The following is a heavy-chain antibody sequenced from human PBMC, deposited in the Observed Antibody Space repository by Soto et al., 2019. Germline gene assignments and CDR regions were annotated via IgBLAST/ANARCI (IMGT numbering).Heavy chain of an antibody. CDR2: IYYSGST. CDR3: ARDRRAYGGDSGSDDYYGMDV. D-gene: IGHD2-21*02. J-gene: IGHJ6*02. CDR1: GGSISSCGYY. V-gene: IGHV4-31*03. Sequence: QVQLQESGPGLVKPSQTLSLTCTVSGGSISSCGYYWSWIRPHPGKGLEWIGYIYYSGSTDYNPSLKRRVTTSVDPSKNQCPMKLSSVPAAVTAVYYCARDRRAYGGDSGSDDYYGMDVWGQGTTVTVSS.